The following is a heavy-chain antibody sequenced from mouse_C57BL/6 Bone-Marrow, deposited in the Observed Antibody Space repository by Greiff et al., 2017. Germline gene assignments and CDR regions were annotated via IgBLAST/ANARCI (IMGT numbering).Heavy chain of an antibody. V-gene: IGHV1-69*01. CDR1: GYTFTSYW. CDR2: IDPSDSYT. J-gene: IGHJ2*01. D-gene: IGHD2-2*01. CDR3: TRYYGYDLDY. Sequence: VQLQQPGAELVMPGASVKLSCKASGYTFTSYWMHWVKQRPGQGLEWIGEIDPSDSYTNYNQKFKGKSTLTVDKSSSPAYMQLSSLTSEDSAVYYCTRYYGYDLDYWGQGTTLTVAS.